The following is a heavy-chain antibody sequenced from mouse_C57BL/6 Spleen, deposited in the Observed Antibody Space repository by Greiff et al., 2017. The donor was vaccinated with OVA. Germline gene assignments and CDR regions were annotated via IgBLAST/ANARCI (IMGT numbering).Heavy chain of an antibody. CDR3: ARDFTTVSYYFDY. CDR1: GYTFTDYY. V-gene: IGHV1-19*01. D-gene: IGHD1-1*01. Sequence: VQLQQSGPVLVKPGASVKMSCKASGYTFTDYYMNWVKQSHGKSLEWIGVINPYNGGTSYNQKFKGKATLTVDKSSSTAYMELNSLTSEDSAVYYCARDFTTVSYYFDYWGQGTTLTVSS. CDR2: INPYNGGT. J-gene: IGHJ2*01.